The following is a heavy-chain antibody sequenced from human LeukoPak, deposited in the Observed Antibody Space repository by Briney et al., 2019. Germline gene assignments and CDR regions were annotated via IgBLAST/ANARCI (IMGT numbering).Heavy chain of an antibody. V-gene: IGHV1-24*01. J-gene: IGHJ6*02. CDR1: GSKLTEFS. CDR3: ARERTEVVPTEVTTQFYPYYYGMDV. D-gene: IGHD2-2*01. CDR2: FGPEHGET. Sequence: ASVKVSCKVFGSKLTEFSMHWVRQAPGKGLEWMGGFGPEHGETLYAQNFQGRVAMTEDRATDTAYMELSGLRSEDTAVYYWARERTEVVPTEVTTQFYPYYYGMDVWGQGTTVTVSS.